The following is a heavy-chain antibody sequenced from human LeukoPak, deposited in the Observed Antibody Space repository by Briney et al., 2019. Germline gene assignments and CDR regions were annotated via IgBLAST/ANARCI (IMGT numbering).Heavy chain of an antibody. J-gene: IGHJ4*02. V-gene: IGHV3-23*01. CDR2: ISGSGGSI. Sequence: GGSLRVSCAASGFTFSSDAMSWVRQAPGEGLEWVSVISGSGGSIYYVDSVKVRFTISRDNSNSTLYLQMNSLRAGDTAVYYCAKGLGDSCYSASDYWGQGTLVTVSS. CDR3: AKGLGDSCYSASDY. D-gene: IGHD2-15*01. CDR1: GFTFSSDA.